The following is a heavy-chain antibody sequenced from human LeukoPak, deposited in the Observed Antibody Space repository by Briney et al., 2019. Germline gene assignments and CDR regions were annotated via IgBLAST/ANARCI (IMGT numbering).Heavy chain of an antibody. Sequence: GGSLRLSCAASGFTFDDYGMHWVRQAPGKDLEWVSGISWNSDSVGYADSVKGRFTISRDNAENSLYLQMNSLRAEDTAFYYCARAGGSRYYYAMDVWGQGTTVTVSS. J-gene: IGHJ6*02. CDR1: GFTFDDYG. CDR3: ARAGGSRYYYAMDV. CDR2: ISWNSDSV. D-gene: IGHD3-16*01. V-gene: IGHV3-9*01.